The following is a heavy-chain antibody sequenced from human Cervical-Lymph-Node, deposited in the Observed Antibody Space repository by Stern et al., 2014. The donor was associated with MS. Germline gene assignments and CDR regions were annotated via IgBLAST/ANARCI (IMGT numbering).Heavy chain of an antibody. D-gene: IGHD3-10*01. CDR2: INSKCGGK. CDR3: ARALIGDGDLSLDN. V-gene: IGHV1-2*02. CDR1: GYTFTGYY. Sequence: QVQLVQSGAEVKKPWASVKVSCKASGYTFTGYYIHWVRQSPGQGPEWMGWINSKCGGKNYAQSFQGRVTMTRDTSISTAYMELSGLRPDDTAVYYCARALIGDGDLSLDNWGQGTLVTVSS. J-gene: IGHJ4*02.